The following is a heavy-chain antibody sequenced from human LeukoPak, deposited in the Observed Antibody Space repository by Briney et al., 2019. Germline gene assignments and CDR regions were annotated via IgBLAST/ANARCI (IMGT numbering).Heavy chain of an antibody. J-gene: IGHJ4*02. D-gene: IGHD6-13*01. CDR3: ARDLFVASSLCFDY. CDR1: GGSISSYY. Sequence: SETLSLTCTVSGGSISSYYWSWIRQPAGKGLERIGRIYTSGSTNYNPSLKSRVTMSVDTSKNQFSLKLSSVTAADTAVYYCARDLFVASSLCFDYWGQGTLVTVSS. CDR2: IYTSGST. V-gene: IGHV4-4*07.